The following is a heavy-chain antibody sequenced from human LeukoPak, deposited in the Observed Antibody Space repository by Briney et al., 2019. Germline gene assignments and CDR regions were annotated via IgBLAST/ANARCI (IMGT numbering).Heavy chain of an antibody. D-gene: IGHD3-16*01. CDR3: ARDRVMITFGGVDHWFDP. Sequence: SETLSLPCTVSGGSISSYYWSWIRQPPGKGLEWIGYIYYSGSTNYNPFLKSRVTISVDTSKNQFSLKLSSVTAADTAVYYCARDRVMITFGGVDHWFDPWGQGTLVTVSS. CDR1: GGSISSYY. CDR2: IYYSGST. J-gene: IGHJ5*02. V-gene: IGHV4-59*01.